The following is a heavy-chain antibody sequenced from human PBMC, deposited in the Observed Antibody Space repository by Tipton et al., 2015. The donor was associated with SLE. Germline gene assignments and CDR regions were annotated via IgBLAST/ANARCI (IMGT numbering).Heavy chain of an antibody. D-gene: IGHD3-10*01. CDR1: GGSISSHY. V-gene: IGHV4-59*08. J-gene: IGHJ6*02. CDR3: ARHSRPFGTYYGMDV. Sequence: TLSLTCTVSGGSISSHYWSWIRQPPGKGLEWIGYIYYSGSTNYNPSLKSRVTISVDTSKNQFSLKLSSVTAADTAVYYCARHSRPFGTYYGMDVWGQGTTVTISS. CDR2: IYYSGST.